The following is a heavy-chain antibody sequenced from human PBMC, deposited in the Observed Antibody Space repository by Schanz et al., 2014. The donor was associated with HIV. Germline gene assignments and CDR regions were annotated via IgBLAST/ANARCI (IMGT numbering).Heavy chain of an antibody. D-gene: IGHD3-16*01. CDR1: GFTFTTYW. J-gene: IGHJ4*02. Sequence: EVQLVESGGGLVQPGGSLRLSCVASGFTFTTYWMTWVRQAPGKGLEWVANIKADGSEKYCVDSVKGRFTISRDNAKNSLFLQMNSLRAEDTAVYYCARGNDFFGGVPDYWGQGTLVSVSS. CDR3: ARGNDFFGGVPDY. CDR2: IKADGSEK. V-gene: IGHV3-7*03.